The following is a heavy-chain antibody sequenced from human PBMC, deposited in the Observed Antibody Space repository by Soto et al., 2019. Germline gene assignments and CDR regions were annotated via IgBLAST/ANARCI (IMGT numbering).Heavy chain of an antibody. CDR2: IKSKTDGGTT. CDR1: GFTFSNAW. CDR3: TTSISSCDVWFYYGMDV. D-gene: IGHD6-13*01. J-gene: IGHJ6*02. Sequence: EVQLVESGGGLVKPGGSLRLSCAASGFTFSNAWMNWVRQAPGKGLEWVGRIKSKTDGGTTDYAAPVKGRFTISRDDSKNTLYLQMNSLKTEDTAVYYCTTSISSCDVWFYYGMDVWGQVTTVTVSS. V-gene: IGHV3-15*07.